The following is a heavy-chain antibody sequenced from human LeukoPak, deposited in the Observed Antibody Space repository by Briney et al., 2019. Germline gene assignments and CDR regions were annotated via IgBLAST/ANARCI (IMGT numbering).Heavy chain of an antibody. V-gene: IGHV3-21*01. CDR1: GFTFSSYS. CDR2: ISSSSSYI. CDR3: ASLVVSNQGGDYTFDY. J-gene: IGHJ4*02. D-gene: IGHD3-22*01. Sequence: GGSLRLSCAASGFTFSSYSMNWVRQAPGKGLEWVSSISSSSSYIYYADSVKGRFTISRDNAKNSLYPQMNSLRAEDTAVYYCASLVVSNQGGDYTFDYWGQGTLVTVSS.